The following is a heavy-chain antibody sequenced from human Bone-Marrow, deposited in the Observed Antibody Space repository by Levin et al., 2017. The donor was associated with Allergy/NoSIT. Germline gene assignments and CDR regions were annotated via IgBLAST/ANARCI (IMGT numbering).Heavy chain of an antibody. CDR2: ITTSGTYI. V-gene: IGHV3-21*01. Sequence: NPSETLSLTCAASGFTFSYYTMNWVRQAPGKGLEWLSSITTSGTYIYYADSVKGRFTISRDNAKNSLYLQMNSLRAEDTAVYFCARMFCSGGNCYLDAFDIWGQGTMVTVSS. D-gene: IGHD2-15*01. J-gene: IGHJ3*02. CDR3: ARMFCSGGNCYLDAFDI. CDR1: GFTFSYYT.